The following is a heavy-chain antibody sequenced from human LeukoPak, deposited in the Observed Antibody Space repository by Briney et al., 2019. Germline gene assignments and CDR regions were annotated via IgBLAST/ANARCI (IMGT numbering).Heavy chain of an antibody. Sequence: GGSLRLSCAASGFTFSSYGMHWVRQAPGKGLEWVAFIRYDGSNKYYADSVKGRFTISRDNSKNTLYLQMNSLRAEDTAVYYCARDRYYGSGSYRSPSYYFDYWGQGTLVTVSS. CDR3: ARDRYYGSGSYRSPSYYFDY. CDR1: GFTFSSYG. J-gene: IGHJ4*02. D-gene: IGHD3-10*01. CDR2: IRYDGSNK. V-gene: IGHV3-30*02.